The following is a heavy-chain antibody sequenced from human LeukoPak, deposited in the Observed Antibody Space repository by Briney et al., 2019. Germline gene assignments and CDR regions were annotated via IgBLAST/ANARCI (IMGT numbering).Heavy chain of an antibody. V-gene: IGHV1-2*04. CDR2: INPNSGGT. Sequence: ASVKVSCKASGYTFTGYYMHWVRQAPGQGLEWMGWINPNSGGTNYAQKFQGWVTMTRDTSISTAYMELSRLRSDDTAVYYCARDYSYGYFRYFDLWGRGTLVTVSS. CDR1: GYTFTGYY. J-gene: IGHJ2*01. CDR3: ARDYSYGYFRYFDL. D-gene: IGHD5-18*01.